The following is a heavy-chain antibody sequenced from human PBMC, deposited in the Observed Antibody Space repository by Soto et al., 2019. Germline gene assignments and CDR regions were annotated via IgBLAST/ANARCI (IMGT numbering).Heavy chain of an antibody. CDR3: ARGRDPVVAATTYYYGMDV. D-gene: IGHD2-15*01. CDR1: GGSFSGYY. Sequence: PSETLSLTCAVYGGSFSGYYWSWIRQPPGKGLEWIGEINHSGSTNYNPSLKSRVTISVDTSKNQFSLKLSSVTAADTAVYYCARGRDPVVAATTYYYGMDVWGQGTTVTVSS. CDR2: INHSGST. V-gene: IGHV4-34*01. J-gene: IGHJ6*02.